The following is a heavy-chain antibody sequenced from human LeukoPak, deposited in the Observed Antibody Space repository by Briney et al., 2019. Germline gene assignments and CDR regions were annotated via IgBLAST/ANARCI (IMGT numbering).Heavy chain of an antibody. Sequence: GGSLRLSCAAPGFTFSSYGMHWVRQAPGKGLEWVAVIWYDGSNKYYADSVKGRSTISRDNSKNTLYLQMNSLRAGDTAVYYCARSGGVARSPFDYWGQGTLVTVSS. D-gene: IGHD5-12*01. J-gene: IGHJ4*02. CDR3: ARSGGVARSPFDY. V-gene: IGHV3-33*01. CDR2: IWYDGSNK. CDR1: GFTFSSYG.